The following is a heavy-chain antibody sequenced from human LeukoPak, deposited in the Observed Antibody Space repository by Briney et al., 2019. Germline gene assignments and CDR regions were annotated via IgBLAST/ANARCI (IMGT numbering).Heavy chain of an antibody. J-gene: IGHJ6*04. CDR3: AELGITMIGGV. CDR1: GFTFSSNT. Sequence: GGSLRLSCSASGFTFSSNTVNWVRQAPGKGLEWISCISGDTAFIFYADSVKGRFTISRDNAKNSLYLQMNSLRAEDTAVYYCAELGITMIGGVWGKGTTVTISS. D-gene: IGHD3-10*02. V-gene: IGHV3-21*01. CDR2: ISGDTAFI.